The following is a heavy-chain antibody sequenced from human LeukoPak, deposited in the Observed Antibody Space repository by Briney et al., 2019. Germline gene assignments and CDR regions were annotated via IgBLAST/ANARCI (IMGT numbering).Heavy chain of an antibody. Sequence: GGSLRLSCAASGFIFSNYAMTWVRQAPGKGLEWIPALSGSGAGTYYADSVKGRFTISRDNSKNTLYLQVNSLRAEDTAVYYCAKGGKWDVTPFDYWGQGTLVTVSS. D-gene: IGHD1-26*01. CDR1: GFIFSNYA. V-gene: IGHV3-23*01. J-gene: IGHJ4*02. CDR3: AKGGKWDVTPFDY. CDR2: LSGSGAGT.